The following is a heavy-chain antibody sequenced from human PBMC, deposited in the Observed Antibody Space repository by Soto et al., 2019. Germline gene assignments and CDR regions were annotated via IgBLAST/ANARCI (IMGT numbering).Heavy chain of an antibody. CDR1: GYTFTDFF. Sequence: ASVKVSCKASGYTFTDFFVHWVRQAPGQGLEWMGWINPHDGGTKYAQKFQGRVTMTWDTSISTAFTELSGLRPDDTAIYFCARAGSFGVDEYFKYWGEGSLVTVS. CDR2: INPHDGGT. V-gene: IGHV1-2*02. J-gene: IGHJ1*01. D-gene: IGHD3-3*02. CDR3: ARAGSFGVDEYFKY.